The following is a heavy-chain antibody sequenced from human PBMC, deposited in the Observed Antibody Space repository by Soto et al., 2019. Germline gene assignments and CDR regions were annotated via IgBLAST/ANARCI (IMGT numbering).Heavy chain of an antibody. CDR3: ARAVGIAATRPNGMDV. CDR2: ISSSSSYI. J-gene: IGHJ6*02. CDR1: GFTFSSYS. D-gene: IGHD6-13*01. V-gene: IGHV3-21*01. Sequence: PGGSLRLSCAASGFTFSSYSMNWVRQAPGKGLEWVSSISSSSSYIYYADSVKGRFAISSDNAKNSLYLQMNSLRAEDTAVYYCARAVGIAATRPNGMDVWGQGTTVTVSS.